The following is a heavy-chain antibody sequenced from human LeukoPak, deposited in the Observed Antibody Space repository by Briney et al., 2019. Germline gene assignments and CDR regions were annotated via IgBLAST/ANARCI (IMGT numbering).Heavy chain of an antibody. D-gene: IGHD3-22*01. CDR1: GASIHKNF. J-gene: IGHJ4*01. CDR2: IYSSGSA. Sequence: SDTLSLTCSVSGASIHKNFGTWIRQPPGKGLEWIGYIYSSGSANYNPSLKSRVIISGDTSKNQISLNLTSVTAADTAVYFCARHRDYYDTWGHGTLVTVSS. V-gene: IGHV4-59*08. CDR3: ARHRDYYDT.